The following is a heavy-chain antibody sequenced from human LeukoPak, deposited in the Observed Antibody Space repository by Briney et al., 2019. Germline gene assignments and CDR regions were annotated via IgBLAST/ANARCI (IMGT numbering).Heavy chain of an antibody. CDR2: IYYTGNT. V-gene: IGHV4-59*01. Sequence: KASETLSLTCTVSSGSINTYYWTWIQQAPGKGLEWIGYIYYTGNTNYNPSLKSRVTILADTSKNQFSLRLTSVTAADTAVYYCARLLHPQSTSWFIDYWGQGALVTVSS. D-gene: IGHD6-13*01. CDR3: ARLLHPQSTSWFIDY. J-gene: IGHJ4*02. CDR1: SGSINTYY.